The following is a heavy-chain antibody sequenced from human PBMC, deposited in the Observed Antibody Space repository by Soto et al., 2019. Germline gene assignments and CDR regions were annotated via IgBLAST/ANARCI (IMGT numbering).Heavy chain of an antibody. V-gene: IGHV3-23*01. Sequence: PGGSLRLSCAASGFTFSSYAMSWVRQAPGKGLEWDSAISGSGGSTYYADSVKGRFTISRDNSKNTMYLQMNSLRAEDTAVYYCAKDRRVAAAGGGYDYWGQGTLVTVSS. CDR3: AKDRRVAAAGGGYDY. D-gene: IGHD6-13*01. CDR2: ISGSGGST. J-gene: IGHJ4*02. CDR1: GFTFSSYA.